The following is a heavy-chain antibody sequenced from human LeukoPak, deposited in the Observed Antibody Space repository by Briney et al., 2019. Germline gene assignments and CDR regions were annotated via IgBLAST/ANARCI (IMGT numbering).Heavy chain of an antibody. CDR2: ISSSGSAI. Sequence: GGSLRLSCAASGFTLSSYEMNWVSQAPGKGLEWVSYISSSGSAIYYADSVKGRFTISRDNAKNSLYLQMNSLRAEDTAVYYCARRGDGYNSFVYWGQGTPVTVSS. CDR3: ARRGDGYNSFVY. J-gene: IGHJ4*02. CDR1: GFTLSSYE. V-gene: IGHV3-48*03. D-gene: IGHD5-24*01.